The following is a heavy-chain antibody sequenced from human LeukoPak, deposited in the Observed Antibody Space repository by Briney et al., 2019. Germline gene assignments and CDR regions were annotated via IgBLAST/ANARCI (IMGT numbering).Heavy chain of an antibody. CDR2: IYYSGST. CDR3: ARQAPGTGDGDY. CDR1: GGSISSYY. Sequence: SETLSLTCTVSGGSISSYYWGWIRQPPGKGLEWIGSIYYSGSTYYNPSLESRVTISVDTSKNQFSLKLSSVTAADTALYYCARQAPGTGDGDYWGQGTLVTVSS. D-gene: IGHD7-27*01. V-gene: IGHV4-39*01. J-gene: IGHJ4*02.